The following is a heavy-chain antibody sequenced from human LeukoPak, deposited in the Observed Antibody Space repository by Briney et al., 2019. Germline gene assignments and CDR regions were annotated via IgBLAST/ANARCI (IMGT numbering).Heavy chain of an antibody. CDR3: ARDQGYCSSASCFTHYFDY. D-gene: IGHD2-2*02. CDR1: GFTFSSYA. Sequence: GGSLRLSCAASGFTFSSYAMHWVRQAPGKGLEWVSSISSSSSYINYVDSVKGRFTISRDNAKNLLYLQMNSLRAEDTAVYYCARDQGYCSSASCFTHYFDYWGQGTLVTVSS. CDR2: ISSSSSYI. J-gene: IGHJ4*02. V-gene: IGHV3-21*01.